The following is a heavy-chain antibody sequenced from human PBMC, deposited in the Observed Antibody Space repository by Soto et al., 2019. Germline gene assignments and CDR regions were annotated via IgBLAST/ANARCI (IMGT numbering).Heavy chain of an antibody. Sequence: PSETLSLTCTVSGGSIIRYYWSWIRQPPGKGLEWIGYVYYSGTTNYNPSLRSRVTISVDTSNNQFSLRLSSVTAADTAVYYCSRAPSAYSRGYGMDVWGQGTTVTVSS. D-gene: IGHD5-18*01. V-gene: IGHV4-59*01. CDR2: VYYSGTT. CDR3: SRAPSAYSRGYGMDV. CDR1: GGSIIRYY. J-gene: IGHJ6*02.